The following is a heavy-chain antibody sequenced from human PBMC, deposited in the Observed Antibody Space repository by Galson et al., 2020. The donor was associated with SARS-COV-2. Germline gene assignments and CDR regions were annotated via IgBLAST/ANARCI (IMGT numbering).Heavy chain of an antibody. J-gene: IGHJ4*02. CDR1: GFTLTQYY. D-gene: IGHD5-12*01. V-gene: IGHV1-2*06. Sequence: ASVKVSCTASGFTLTQYYMHWVRQAPGQGLEWMGRINPNSGAISYPQKFQGRVTMTRDTSNDTVYMELSSLTSDDTAMYYCTRIIRSGYNHPFDYWGQGTLVTVSS. CDR2: INPNSGAI. CDR3: TRIIRSGYNHPFDY.